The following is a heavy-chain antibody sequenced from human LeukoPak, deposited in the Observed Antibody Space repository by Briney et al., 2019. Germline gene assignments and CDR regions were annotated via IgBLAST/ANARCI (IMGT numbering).Heavy chain of an antibody. CDR2: VFYSGNS. CDR1: GDSLNSSTYY. V-gene: IGHV4-39*02. CDR3: ARSLFRIAARPHFDY. Sequence: ASETLSLTCTVSGDSLNSSTYYWGWVRQPPGKGLEYIGSVFYSGNSYYNPTLKGRVTLSIDTSKNHFSLRLSSVTAADTAVYYCARSLFRIAARPHFDYWGRGTLVTVSS. D-gene: IGHD6-6*01. J-gene: IGHJ4*02.